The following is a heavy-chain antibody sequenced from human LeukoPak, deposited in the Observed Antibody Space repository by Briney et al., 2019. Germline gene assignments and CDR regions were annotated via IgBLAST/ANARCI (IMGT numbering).Heavy chain of an antibody. J-gene: IGHJ4*02. CDR1: GYSFTNYW. CDR2: IYPGGSDP. D-gene: IGHD2-15*01. V-gene: IGHV5-51*01. CDR3: ARHVREDTRFLDY. Sequence: GESLKISCKGSGYSFTNYWIGWVRQMPGKGLEWMGIIYPGGSDPRYSPSFQGQVTISADKSISTAYLQWNRLKASDTALYYCARHVREDTRFLDYWGLGTLVTVSP.